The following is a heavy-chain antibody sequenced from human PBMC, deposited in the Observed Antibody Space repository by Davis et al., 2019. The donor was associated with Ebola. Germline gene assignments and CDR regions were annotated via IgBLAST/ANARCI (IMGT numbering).Heavy chain of an antibody. V-gene: IGHV3-11*06. CDR2: ISSSSSYT. CDR1: GFTFSDYY. D-gene: IGHD3-10*01. Sequence: GESLKISCAASGFTFSDYYMSWIRQAPGTGLEWISYISSSSSYTNYADSVKGRFTISRDNAKNSLYLQMNSLRAEDTAVYYCAREGKEYYFDYWGQGTLVTVSS. CDR3: AREGKEYYFDY. J-gene: IGHJ4*02.